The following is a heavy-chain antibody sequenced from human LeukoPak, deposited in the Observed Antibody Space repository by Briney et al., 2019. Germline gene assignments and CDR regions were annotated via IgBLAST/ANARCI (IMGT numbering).Heavy chain of an antibody. CDR1: GGSISGSSYY. CDR3: ASLLYAGVTDGGMDV. CDR2: IYYSGSP. J-gene: IGHJ6*02. Sequence: KPSETLSLTCTVSGGSISGSSYYWGWIGQPPGKGLEWIGSIYYSGSPYYNPSLKSRVTISLDTSKNPYSLKLSSVSAAATAVYYCASLLYAGVTDGGMDVWGQGTTVTVSS. D-gene: IGHD3-16*01. V-gene: IGHV4-39*02.